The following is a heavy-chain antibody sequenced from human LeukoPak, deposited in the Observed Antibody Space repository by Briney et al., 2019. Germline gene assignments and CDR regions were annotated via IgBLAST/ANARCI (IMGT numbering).Heavy chain of an antibody. V-gene: IGHV3-23*01. Sequence: TGGSLRLSCAASGFTFSTYAMSWVRQAPGKGLEWVSTMSGDATSTYYADSVKGRFTISRDNSKNTLYLQMNSLRAEDTAVYYCAKRTSGSSWYSSDYWGQGTLVTVSS. CDR3: AKRTSGSSWYSSDY. CDR1: GFTFSTYA. CDR2: MSGDATST. D-gene: IGHD6-13*01. J-gene: IGHJ4*02.